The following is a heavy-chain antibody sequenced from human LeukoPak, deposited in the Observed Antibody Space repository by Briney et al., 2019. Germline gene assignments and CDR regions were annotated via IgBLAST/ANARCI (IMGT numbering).Heavy chain of an antibody. CDR1: GFTFSRFW. V-gene: IGHV3-7*01. D-gene: IGHD2-8*01. J-gene: IGHJ5*02. CDR2: IKQDGSEK. Sequence: GGSLRLSCAASGFTFSRFWMNWVRQAPGKGLEWVANIKQDGSEKYYVDSVKGRFTISRDNAKNSLYLQMNSLRVEDTAVYYCARTDRRLMVSPKWFDPWGQGTLVTVSS. CDR3: ARTDRRLMVSPKWFDP.